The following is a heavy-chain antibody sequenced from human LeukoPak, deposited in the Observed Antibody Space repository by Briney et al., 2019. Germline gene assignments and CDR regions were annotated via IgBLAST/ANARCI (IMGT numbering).Heavy chain of an antibody. CDR2: IYYSGST. J-gene: IGHJ3*02. V-gene: IGHV4-39*01. Sequence: SETLSLTCTVSGGSISSSSYYRGWIRQPPGKGLEWIGSIYYSGSTYYNPSLKSRVTISVDTSKNQFSLKLSSVTAADTAVYYCAGSSYSSSWYAGAFDIWGQGTMVTVSS. CDR1: GGSISSSSYY. CDR3: AGSSYSSSWYAGAFDI. D-gene: IGHD6-13*01.